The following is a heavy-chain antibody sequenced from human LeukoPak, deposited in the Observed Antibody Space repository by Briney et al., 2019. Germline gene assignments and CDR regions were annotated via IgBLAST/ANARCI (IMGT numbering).Heavy chain of an antibody. CDR3: ARRFGFRGNYYYYGMDV. V-gene: IGHV3-53*01. CDR2: IYSGGST. J-gene: IGHJ6*04. CDR1: GFTVSSNY. Sequence: GGSLRPSCAASGFTVSSNYMSWVRQAPGKGLEWVSVIYSGGSTYYADSVKGRFTISRDNSKNTLYLQMNSLRAEDTAVYYCARRFGFRGNYYYYGMDVWGKGTTVTVSS. D-gene: IGHD3-16*01.